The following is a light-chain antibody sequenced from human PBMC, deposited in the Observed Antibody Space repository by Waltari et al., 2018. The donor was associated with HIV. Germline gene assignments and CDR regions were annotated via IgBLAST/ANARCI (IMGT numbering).Light chain of an antibody. CDR2: DVN. V-gene: IGLV2-23*02. CDR1: NNDIGSHDY. Sequence: QSALTQPASVSGSPGQSVTIFCTGPNNDIGSHDYVSWYRVVPDKAPKLLILDVNRRPSDISHRFSGSKSGYTASLMIFGLQPEDEADYFCSSFVNGGTYVFGSGTKV. CDR3: SSFVNGGTYV. J-gene: IGLJ1*01.